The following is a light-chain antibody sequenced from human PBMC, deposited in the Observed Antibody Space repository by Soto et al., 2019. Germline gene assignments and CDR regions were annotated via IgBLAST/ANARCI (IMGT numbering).Light chain of an antibody. CDR1: SSKIGAGYD. CDR2: GDT. J-gene: IGLJ2*01. CDR3: QSYDSSLSGVV. V-gene: IGLV1-40*01. Sequence: QSVLTQPPSVSGAPGQRGAISCTGGSSKIGAGYDVYWYQQLPGTAPKLLIHGDTNRPSGVPDRFSGSKSGTSASLAITGLQAEDEADYYCQSYDSSLSGVVFGGGTKLTVL.